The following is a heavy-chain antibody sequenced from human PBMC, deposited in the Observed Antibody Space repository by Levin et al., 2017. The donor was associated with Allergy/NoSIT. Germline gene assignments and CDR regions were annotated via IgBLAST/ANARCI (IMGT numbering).Heavy chain of an antibody. D-gene: IGHD3/OR15-3a*01. J-gene: IGHJ3*02. CDR3: ARVGTGFDI. Sequence: LSLTCAASGFTVSSSYMTWVRQAPGKGLEWVSLLYGGGETFYTDSVKGRFTISRDSSENTLYLQMDTLRADDTAVYYCARVGTGFDIWGQGTKVTVSS. V-gene: IGHV3-53*01. CDR2: LYGGGET. CDR1: GFTVSSSY.